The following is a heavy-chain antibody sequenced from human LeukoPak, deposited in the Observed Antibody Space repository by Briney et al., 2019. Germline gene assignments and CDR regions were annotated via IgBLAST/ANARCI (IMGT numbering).Heavy chain of an antibody. CDR3: ARETNWSDSSGYITYFYHYMDV. CDR1: GGSISGTSYY. Sequence: SETLSLSCSVSGGSISGTSYYWGWIRQPPGKGLEWIGSTYYSASTYYNPSLKSRVTISVDTSKSQFSLSLNSVTAADTAVYYCARETNWSDSSGYITYFYHYMDVWGKGTTVTVSS. J-gene: IGHJ6*03. D-gene: IGHD3-22*01. V-gene: IGHV4-39*01. CDR2: TYYSAST.